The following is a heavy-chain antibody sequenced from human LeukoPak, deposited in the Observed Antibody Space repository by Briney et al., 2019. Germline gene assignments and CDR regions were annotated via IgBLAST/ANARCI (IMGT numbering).Heavy chain of an antibody. Sequence: GASVKVSCKASGYTFTGYYLHWVRQAPGQGLEWVGWINPTSGGTNYAQKFQGRVTMTRDTSITTVYMELSRLRSDDTAVYYCSRADYWGQGTLVTVSS. CDR3: SRADY. CDR1: GYTFTGYY. CDR2: INPTSGGT. V-gene: IGHV1-2*02. J-gene: IGHJ4*02.